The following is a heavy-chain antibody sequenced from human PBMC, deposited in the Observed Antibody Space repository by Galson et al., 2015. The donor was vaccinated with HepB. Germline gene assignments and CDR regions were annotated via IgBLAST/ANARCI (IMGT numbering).Heavy chain of an antibody. D-gene: IGHD6-19*01. CDR1: GFTFSSYA. Sequence: SLRLSCAASGFTFSSYAMSWVRQAPGKGLEWVSGISASGGSTYYADSVKGRFSISRDNSKNTLYLQMNSLRAEDTTVYYCAKPREAKTIGWLGFPFDYWGQGTLVTVSS. J-gene: IGHJ4*02. V-gene: IGHV3-23*01. CDR3: AKPREAKTIGWLGFPFDY. CDR2: ISASGGST.